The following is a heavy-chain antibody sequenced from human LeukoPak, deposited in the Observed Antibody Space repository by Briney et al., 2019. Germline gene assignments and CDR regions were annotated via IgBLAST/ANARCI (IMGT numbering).Heavy chain of an antibody. J-gene: IGHJ4*02. CDR1: GFTFNDYG. D-gene: IGHD3-10*01. Sequence: GGSLRLSCAASGFTFNDYGMSWVRQAPGKGLEWVSTISDTGVSTSYADSVKGRFTISRDNSKNTLYLQVNSLRAEDTALYYCAKHGGRGVTTPIDYWGQGTLVTVSS. V-gene: IGHV3-23*01. CDR3: AKHGGRGVTTPIDY. CDR2: ISDTGVST.